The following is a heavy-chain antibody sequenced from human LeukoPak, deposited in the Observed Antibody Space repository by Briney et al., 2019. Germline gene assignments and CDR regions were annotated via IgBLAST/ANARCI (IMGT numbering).Heavy chain of an antibody. V-gene: IGHV3-74*01. CDR3: ASPGATSKFDY. CDR2: INSDGSRT. CDR1: RFTSSSNW. Sequence: AGSLRLSCVASRFTSSSNWMHWVRQAPGKELVWVSRINSDGSRTSYADSVKGRFTISRDNAKNTLYLQMNSLRAEDTAVYFCASPGATSKFDYWGQGTQVTVSS. D-gene: IGHD1-26*01. J-gene: IGHJ4*02.